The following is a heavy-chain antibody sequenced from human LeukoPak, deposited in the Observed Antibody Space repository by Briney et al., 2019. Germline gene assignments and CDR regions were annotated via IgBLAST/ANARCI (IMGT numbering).Heavy chain of an antibody. CDR2: LYHGGST. D-gene: IGHD5-18*01. CDR3: ARGGAARFDY. Sequence: PGGSLRLSCVGSGVIVRSNYMTWVRQAPGKGLEWVSILYHGGSTYYADSVKGRFSISRDTSKNTLYLQMNSLRADDTAVYYCARGGAARFDYWGQGTLVTVSS. CDR1: GVIVRSNY. J-gene: IGHJ4*02. V-gene: IGHV3-66*01.